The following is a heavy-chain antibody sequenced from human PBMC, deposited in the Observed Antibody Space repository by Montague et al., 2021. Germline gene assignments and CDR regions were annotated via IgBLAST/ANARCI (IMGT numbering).Heavy chain of an antibody. CDR1: GFSFSSYW. D-gene: IGHD6-13*01. V-gene: IGHV3-74*01. CDR3: ARNLASAAPGAFDI. J-gene: IGHJ3*02. CDR2: ITLDGSST. Sequence: SLRLSCAASGFSFSSYWMHWVRQAPGKGLLWVSRITLDGSSTTFADSVKGRFTTSRDNAKATLYLQTNSLRVEDTAVYYCARNLASAAPGAFDIWGQGTMVTASS.